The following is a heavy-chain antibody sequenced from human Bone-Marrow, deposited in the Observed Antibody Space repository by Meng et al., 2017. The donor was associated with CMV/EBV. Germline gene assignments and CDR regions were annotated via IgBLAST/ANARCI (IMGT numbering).Heavy chain of an antibody. V-gene: IGHV1-69*05. J-gene: IGHJ6*02. Sequence: VKVSCKASGDSLSNYAFSWVRQAPGQGLEWMGGIIPIFGTPNYAQKFQGRVSITTDEATSTSYMDLSGLRSEDTAIYYCATGEYDGSYYYGLDVWGQGTTVTVSS. D-gene: IGHD4-17*01. CDR1: GDSLSNYA. CDR3: ATGEYDGSYYYGLDV. CDR2: IIPIFGTP.